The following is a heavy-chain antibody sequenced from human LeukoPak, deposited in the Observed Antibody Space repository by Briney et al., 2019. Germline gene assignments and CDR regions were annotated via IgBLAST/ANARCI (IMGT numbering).Heavy chain of an antibody. V-gene: IGHV4-34*01. CDR3: ARGSNYGVYYYYGMDV. CDR1: GGSFSGCY. J-gene: IGHJ6*02. CDR2: INHSGST. D-gene: IGHD4-11*01. Sequence: SETLSLTCAVYGGSFSGCYWSWIRQPPGKGLEWIGEINHSGSTNYNPSLKSRVTISVDTSKNQFSLKLSSVTAADTAVYYCARGSNYGVYYYYGMDVWGQGTTVTVSS.